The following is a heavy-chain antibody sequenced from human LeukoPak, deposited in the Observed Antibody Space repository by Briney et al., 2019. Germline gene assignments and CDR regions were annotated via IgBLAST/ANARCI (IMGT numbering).Heavy chain of an antibody. J-gene: IGHJ4*02. CDR1: GFTFSNYW. D-gene: IGHD6-13*01. V-gene: IGHV3-7*04. Sequence: GGSLRLSCAASGFTFSNYWMSWVRQAPGKGLEFMANIKEAGSEKYYVDSVKGRFTISRDNDKNLVHLQMNSLRAEDTAVYYCARGGGMRSWYDFDYWGQGTLVTVSS. CDR3: ARGGGMRSWYDFDY. CDR2: IKEAGSEK.